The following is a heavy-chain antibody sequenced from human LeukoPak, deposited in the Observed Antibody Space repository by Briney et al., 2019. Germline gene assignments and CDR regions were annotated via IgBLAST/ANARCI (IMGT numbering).Heavy chain of an antibody. J-gene: IGHJ6*03. CDR1: GGSISSYY. CDR2: IYYSGST. V-gene: IGHV4-59*01. CDR3: ARGAYPSGYYMDV. Sequence: PSETLSLTCTVSGGSISSYYWSWIRQPPGKGPEWIGYIYYSGSTNYNPSLKSRVTISVDTSKNQFSLKLSSVTAADTAVYYCARGAYPSGYYMDVWGKGTTVTVSS.